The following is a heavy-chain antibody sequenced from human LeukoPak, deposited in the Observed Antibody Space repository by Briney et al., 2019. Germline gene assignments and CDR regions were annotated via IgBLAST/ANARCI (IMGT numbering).Heavy chain of an antibody. Sequence: ASVKVSCKASGGTFSSYAISWVRQAPGQGLEWMGGIIPIFGTANYAQKFQGRVTITRDTSASTAYMELSSLRSEDTAVYYCARDWPGAVVPAAGGDAFDIWGQGTMVTVSS. CDR2: IIPIFGTA. CDR3: ARDWPGAVVPAAGGDAFDI. V-gene: IGHV1-69*05. J-gene: IGHJ3*02. D-gene: IGHD2-2*01. CDR1: GGTFSSYA.